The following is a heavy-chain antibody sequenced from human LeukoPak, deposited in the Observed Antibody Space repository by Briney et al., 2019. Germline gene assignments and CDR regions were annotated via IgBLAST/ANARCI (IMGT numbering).Heavy chain of an antibody. CDR3: ARAIPRIVVVSYYFDY. Sequence: SETLSLTCAVYGGSFSGYYWSWIRQPPGKGLEWIGEINHSGSTNYNPSLKSRVTISVDTSKNQFSLKLSSVTAADTAVYYCARAIPRIVVVSYYFDYWGQGTLVTVSS. CDR1: GGSFSGYY. CDR2: INHSGST. V-gene: IGHV4-34*01. D-gene: IGHD3-22*01. J-gene: IGHJ4*02.